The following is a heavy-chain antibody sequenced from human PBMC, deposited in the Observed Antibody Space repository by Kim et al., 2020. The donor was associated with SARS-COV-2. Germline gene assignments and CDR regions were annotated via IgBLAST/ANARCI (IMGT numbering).Heavy chain of an antibody. CDR3: ARDITKYCGGDCYYFDY. V-gene: IGHV3-30*04. D-gene: IGHD2-21*01. J-gene: IGHJ4*02. CDR1: GFTFSSYA. CDR2: ISYDGSNK. Sequence: GGSLRLSCAASGFTFSSYAIHWVRQAPGKGLEWVAVISYDGSNKYYVDSVKGRFTISRDNSKNTLYLQMNSLRAEDTAVYYCARDITKYCGGDCYYFDYWGQGTLVTVSS.